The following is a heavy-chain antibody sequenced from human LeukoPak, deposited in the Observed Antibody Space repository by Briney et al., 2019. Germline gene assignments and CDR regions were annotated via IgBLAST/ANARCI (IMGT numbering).Heavy chain of an antibody. CDR1: GFTFNTNA. CDR2: ISGRTGGT. Sequence: PGGSLRLSCAASGFTFNTNAMSWVRQAPGKGLEWVSAISGRTGGTYYADSVKGRFTISGDNSKSTLYLQMNSLRAEDTAVYYCAKCGNSGCHLIDYWGQGTLVPVSS. CDR3: AKCGNSGCHLIDY. J-gene: IGHJ4*02. V-gene: IGHV3-23*01. D-gene: IGHD5-12*01.